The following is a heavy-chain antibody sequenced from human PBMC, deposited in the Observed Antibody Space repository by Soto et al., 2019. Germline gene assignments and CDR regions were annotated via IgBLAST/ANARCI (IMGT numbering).Heavy chain of an antibody. V-gene: IGHV3-23*01. Sequence: GGSLRLSCAASGFTFSSCAMSWVRQAPGKGLEWVSGISGSGGGTYYADSVRGRFTISRDKSKNTLYLQMSSRRAEDTAVYYCAKDRSRSYGSGYPLGYFDYWGQGPLVTVSS. J-gene: IGHJ4*02. CDR1: GFTFSSCA. D-gene: IGHD3-22*01. CDR3: AKDRSRSYGSGYPLGYFDY. CDR2: ISGSGGGT.